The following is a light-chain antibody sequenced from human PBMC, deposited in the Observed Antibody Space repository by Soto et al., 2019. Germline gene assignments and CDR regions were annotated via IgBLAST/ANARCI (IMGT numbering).Light chain of an antibody. CDR3: AAWDDSLSGRVV. CDR2: RNN. CDR1: SSNIGSNY. J-gene: IGLJ2*01. Sequence: QAVVTQPPSASGTPGQRVTISCSGSSSNIGSNYVYWYQQLPGTAPKLLIYRNNQRPSGVPDRFSGSKSGTSASLAISGLRSADEADYYCAAWDDSLSGRVVFGGGTKLTVL. V-gene: IGLV1-47*01.